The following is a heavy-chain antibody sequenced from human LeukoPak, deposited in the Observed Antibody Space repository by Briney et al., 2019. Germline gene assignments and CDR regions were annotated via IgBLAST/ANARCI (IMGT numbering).Heavy chain of an antibody. CDR1: GGSISSYY. CDR2: IYTSGST. J-gene: IGHJ6*03. Sequence: SETLSLTCTVSGGSISSYYWSWIRQPAGKGLEWIRRIYTSGSTNYNPSLKSRVTMSVDTSKDQFSLKLSSVTAADTAVYYCAREGYYYDSSGYYYPSYYYYYMDVWGKGTTVTVSS. D-gene: IGHD3-22*01. CDR3: AREGYYYDSSGYYYPSYYYYYMDV. V-gene: IGHV4-4*07.